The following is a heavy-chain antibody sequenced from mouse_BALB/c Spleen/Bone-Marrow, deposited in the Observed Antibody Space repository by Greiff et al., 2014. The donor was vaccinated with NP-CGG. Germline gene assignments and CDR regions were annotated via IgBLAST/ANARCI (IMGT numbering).Heavy chain of an antibody. CDR1: GFSLTSYG. V-gene: IGHV2-3*01. D-gene: IGHD3-3*01. CDR2: IWGDGST. J-gene: IGHJ2*01. Sequence: VHLVESGPGLAAPSQSLSITCTVSGFSLTSYGVSWVRQPPGKGLEWLGVIWGDGSTNYNSALIARLSINKDNSNSQIYLKLNSLQTDDTATYYCARGNRAGFDYWGQGTTLTVSS. CDR3: ARGNRAGFDY.